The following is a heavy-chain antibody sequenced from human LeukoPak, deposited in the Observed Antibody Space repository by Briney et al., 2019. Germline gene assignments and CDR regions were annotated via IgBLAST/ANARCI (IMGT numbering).Heavy chain of an antibody. D-gene: IGHD3-22*01. CDR3: ARDPDYYDSSGYFNFDY. J-gene: IGHJ4*02. CDR2: ISYDGNNK. Sequence: GGSLRLSCAASGFTFSTYSMNWVRQAPGKGLEWVAVISYDGNNKYYADSVKGRFTISRDNSKNTLYLQMNSLRAEDTAVYYCARDPDYYDSSGYFNFDYWGQGTRLTVSS. V-gene: IGHV3-30*03. CDR1: GFTFSTYS.